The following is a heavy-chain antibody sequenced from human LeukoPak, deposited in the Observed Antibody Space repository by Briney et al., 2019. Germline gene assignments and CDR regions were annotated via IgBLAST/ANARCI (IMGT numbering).Heavy chain of an antibody. V-gene: IGHV3-7*03. Sequence: PGGSLRLSCAASGFTFSSYWMNWARQAPGKGLEWVASINHNGNVNYYVDSVKGRFTISRDNVENSLYLQMSNLRAEDTAVYFCARGGGLDVWGQGATVTVSS. D-gene: IGHD3-16*01. CDR2: INHNGNVN. CDR3: ARGGGLDV. J-gene: IGHJ6*02. CDR1: GFTFSSYW.